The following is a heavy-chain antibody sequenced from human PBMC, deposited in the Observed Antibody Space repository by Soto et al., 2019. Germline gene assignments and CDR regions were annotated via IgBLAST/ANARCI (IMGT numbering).Heavy chain of an antibody. Sequence: EVQLLESGGGLVQPGGSLRLSCAASGFTFTDHAMSWVRQAPGKGPEWVSAISGGGVSTYHADSVEGRFTISRDNYKNTLYLQMSSLRAEDTAVYYCANSRWGVVVPTVSWPFDLWGRGTLVTVSS. J-gene: IGHJ2*01. CDR2: ISGGGVST. CDR3: ANSRWGVVVPTVSWPFDL. D-gene: IGHD2-21*01. CDR1: GFTFTDHA. V-gene: IGHV3-23*01.